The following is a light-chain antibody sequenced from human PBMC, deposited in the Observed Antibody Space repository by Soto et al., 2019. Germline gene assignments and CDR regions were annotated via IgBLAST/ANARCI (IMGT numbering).Light chain of an antibody. CDR1: QSISSW. Sequence: DIQMTQSPSTLSASVGDRVTITCRASQSISSWLAWYQQKPGTAPKLLIYKASTLESGVPSRFSGIRSGTEFTLSVSSLQPDDFAVYYCQQYNNWPRITFGQGTRLEIK. CDR2: KAS. CDR3: QQYNNWPRIT. V-gene: IGKV1-5*03. J-gene: IGKJ5*01.